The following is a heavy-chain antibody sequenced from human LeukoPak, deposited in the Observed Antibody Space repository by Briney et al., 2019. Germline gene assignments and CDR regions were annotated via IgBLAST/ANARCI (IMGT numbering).Heavy chain of an antibody. CDR3: ARESYGVVVPAANDY. Sequence: GGSLRLSCAASGFTFSSYSMNWVRQAPGKGLEWVSSISSSSTYIYYADSVKGRFTISRDNAKNSLHLQMNSLRAEDTAVYYCARESYGVVVPAANDYWGQGTLVTVSS. CDR2: ISSSSTYI. J-gene: IGHJ4*02. CDR1: GFTFSSYS. D-gene: IGHD2-2*01. V-gene: IGHV3-21*01.